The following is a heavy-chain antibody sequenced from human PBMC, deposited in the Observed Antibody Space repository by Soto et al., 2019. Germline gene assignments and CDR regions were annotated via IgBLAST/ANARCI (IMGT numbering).Heavy chain of an antibody. CDR3: ARDEILRYFDWFGSKFDY. V-gene: IGHV1-46*01. D-gene: IGHD3-9*01. J-gene: IGHJ4*02. CDR2: INPSGGST. CDR1: GYTFTSYY. Sequence: RASVKVSCKASGYTFTSYYMHWVRQAPGQGLEWMGIINPSGGSTSYAQKFQGRVTMTRDTSTSTVYMELSSLRSEDTAVYYCARDEILRYFDWFGSKFDYWGQGTLVTVSS.